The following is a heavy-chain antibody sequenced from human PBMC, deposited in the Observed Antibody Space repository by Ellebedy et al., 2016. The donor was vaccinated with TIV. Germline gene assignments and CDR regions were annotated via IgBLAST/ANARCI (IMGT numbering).Heavy chain of an antibody. CDR1: GFTFSSYA. D-gene: IGHD3-10*01. J-gene: IGHJ4*02. V-gene: IGHV3-23*01. CDR2: ISASYDT. Sequence: GESLKISCAASGFTFSSYAMNWVRQAPGKGLEWVSAISASYDTHYVDSVKGRFSISRDNSKNTMYLQMNSLRAEDTAVCYCSKGRGGGAQTSAPRYYFDYWGLGTLVTVSS. CDR3: SKGRGGGAQTSAPRYYFDY.